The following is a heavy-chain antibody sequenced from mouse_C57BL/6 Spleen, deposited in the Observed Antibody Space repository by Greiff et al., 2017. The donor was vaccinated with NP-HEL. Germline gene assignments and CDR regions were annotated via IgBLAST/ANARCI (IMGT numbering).Heavy chain of an antibody. CDR1: GYSITSGYY. CDR2: ISYDGSN. CDR3: ARDGPNWELFDY. J-gene: IGHJ2*01. Sequence: EVKVEESGPGLVKPSQSLSLTCSVTGYSITSGYYWNWIRQFPGNKLEWMGYISYDGSNNYNPSLKNRISITRDTSKNQFFLKLNSVTTEDTATYYCARDGPNWELFDYWGQGTTLTVSS. D-gene: IGHD4-1*01. V-gene: IGHV3-6*01.